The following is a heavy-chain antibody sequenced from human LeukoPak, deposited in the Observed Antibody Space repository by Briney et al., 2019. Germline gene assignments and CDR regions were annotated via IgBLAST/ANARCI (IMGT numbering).Heavy chain of an antibody. D-gene: IGHD2-2*01. V-gene: IGHV4-30-2*01. J-gene: IGHJ6*02. CDR1: GGSFSSGGFS. CDR2: MFHNGST. CDR3: GRETLGYCSGTTCSLGMDV. Sequence: PSETLSLTCAVYGGSFSSGGFSWSWIRQPPGKGLEWIGYMFHNGSTHYSPSLQRRVTISVDRFKNQFSLRLRSVTAADTAVYYCGRETLGYCSGTTCSLGMDVWGQGTTVTVSS.